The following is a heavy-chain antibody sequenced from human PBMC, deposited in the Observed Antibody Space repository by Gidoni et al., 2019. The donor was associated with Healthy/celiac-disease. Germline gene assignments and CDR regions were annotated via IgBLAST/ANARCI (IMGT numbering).Heavy chain of an antibody. J-gene: IGHJ6*02. D-gene: IGHD2-21*02. V-gene: IGHV3-9*01. CDR3: AKAYCGGDCYYYYYYGMDV. CDR1: GFPFDDYA. Sequence: EVQLVGSGGGLIQPGRSLRLSCAASGFPFDDYAIHWVRQAPGKGLEWVSGISWNSGSIGYADSVKGRFTISRDNAKNSLYLQMNSLRAEDTALYYCAKAYCGGDCYYYYYYGMDVWGQGTTVTVSS. CDR2: ISWNSGSI.